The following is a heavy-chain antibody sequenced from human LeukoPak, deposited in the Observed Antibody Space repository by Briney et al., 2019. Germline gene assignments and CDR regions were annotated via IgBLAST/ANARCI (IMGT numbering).Heavy chain of an antibody. CDR2: ISWYSGSI. J-gene: IGHJ6*02. D-gene: IGHD3-22*01. Sequence: GGSLRLSCAASGFTFDDYAMHWVRQAPGKGLEWVSGISWYSGSIGYADSVKGRFTISRDNAKNSLYLQMNSLSAEDTALYYCAKDVLQNYYDSTPGPMDVWGQGTTVTVSS. CDR1: GFTFDDYA. V-gene: IGHV3-9*01. CDR3: AKDVLQNYYDSTPGPMDV.